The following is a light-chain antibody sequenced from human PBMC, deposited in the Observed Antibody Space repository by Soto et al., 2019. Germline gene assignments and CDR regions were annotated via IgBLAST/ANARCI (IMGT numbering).Light chain of an antibody. V-gene: IGKV3-20*01. CDR3: QQYGSSPQT. Sequence: EIVLTQSPGTLSLSPGERATLSCRASQSVSSSYLAWYQQKPCQAPRLLIYGASSRATGIPGRFSVSGSGTDFTLTISRLEPEDFAVYYCQQYGSSPQTFGQGTRLEIK. CDR1: QSVSSSY. J-gene: IGKJ5*01. CDR2: GAS.